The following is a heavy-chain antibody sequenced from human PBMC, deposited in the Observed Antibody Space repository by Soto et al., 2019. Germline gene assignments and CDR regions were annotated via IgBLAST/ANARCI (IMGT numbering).Heavy chain of an antibody. CDR1: GFTFSSYA. CDR3: TGETYYFDY. J-gene: IGHJ4*02. Sequence: GGSLRLSCAASGFTFSSYAMSWVRQAPGKGLEWVSAISGSGGSTYYADSVKGRFTISRDNSKDMVYLQMNSLKAEDTALYYCTGETYYFDYWGQGTLVTVSS. D-gene: IGHD3-10*01. V-gene: IGHV3-23*01. CDR2: ISGSGGST.